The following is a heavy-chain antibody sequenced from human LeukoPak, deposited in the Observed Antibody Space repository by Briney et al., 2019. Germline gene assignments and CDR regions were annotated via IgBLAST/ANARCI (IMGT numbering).Heavy chain of an antibody. D-gene: IGHD3-9*01. CDR3: ARQSYDILTGFDY. CDR2: IYYSGST. J-gene: IGHJ4*02. V-gene: IGHV4-39*01. CDR1: GGSLSSSSYY. Sequence: SETLSLTCTVSGGSLSSSSYYWGWLRQPPGTGLEWVGSIYYSGSTYYNPSLKSRVTISVDTSKNQFSPKLSSVTAADTAVYYCARQSYDILTGFDYWGQGTLVTVSS.